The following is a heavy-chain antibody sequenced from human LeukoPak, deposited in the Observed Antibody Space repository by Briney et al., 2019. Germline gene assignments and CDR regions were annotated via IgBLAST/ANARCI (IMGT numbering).Heavy chain of an antibody. V-gene: IGHV1-24*01. CDR3: AGTAMVILAGGALDY. J-gene: IGHJ4*02. CDR2: FDPEDGET. CDR1: GYTLTELS. D-gene: IGHD5-18*01. Sequence: ASVKVSYKVSGYTLTELSMHWVRQAPGKGLEWMGGFDPEDGETIYAQKFQGRVTMTEDTSTDTAYMELSSLRSEDTTVYYCAGTAMVILAGGALDYWGQGTLVTVSS.